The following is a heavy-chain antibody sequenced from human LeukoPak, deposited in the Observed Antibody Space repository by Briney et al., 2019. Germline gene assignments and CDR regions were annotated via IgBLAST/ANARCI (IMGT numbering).Heavy chain of an antibody. CDR3: ARDRYSGYGGFDY. CDR1: GFTFSSYA. V-gene: IGHV3-30*04. J-gene: IGHJ4*02. D-gene: IGHD5-12*01. CDR2: ISYDGSNK. Sequence: GGSLRLSCEASGFTFSSYAMHWVRQAPGKGLEWVAVISYDGSNKYYADSVKGRFTISRDNSKNTLYLQMNSLRAEDTAVYYCARDRYSGYGGFDYWGQGTLVTVSS.